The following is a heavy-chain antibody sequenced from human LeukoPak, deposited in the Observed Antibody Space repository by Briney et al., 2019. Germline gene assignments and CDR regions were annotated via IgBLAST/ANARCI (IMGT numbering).Heavy chain of an antibody. J-gene: IGHJ6*03. CDR3: ARGRYCSSTSCYVYYYYYMDV. CDR2: INHSVST. CDR1: GGSFSGYY. Sequence: PPESLSLTCAVSGGSFSGYYWSWICQPPGKGLWWIGEINHSVSTNYNTSLKSRVTISVDTSKNQFSLKLSSVTAADTAVYYCARGRYCSSTSCYVYYYYYMDVWGKGTTVTVSS. V-gene: IGHV4-34*01. D-gene: IGHD2-2*01.